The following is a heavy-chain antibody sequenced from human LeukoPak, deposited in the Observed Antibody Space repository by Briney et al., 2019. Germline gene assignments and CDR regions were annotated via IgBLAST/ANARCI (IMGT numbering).Heavy chain of an antibody. CDR2: ISGSGGST. CDR1: GFTFSSYA. D-gene: IGHD2-21*02. CDR3: AKLVVTAKYYYYGMDV. J-gene: IGHJ6*02. Sequence: GGSLRLSCAASGFTFSSYAMSWVRQAPGKGLEWVSAISGSGGSTYYADSVKGRFTISRDNSKNTLYLQMNSLRAEDTAVYYCAKLVVTAKYYYYGMDVWGQGTTVTVSS. V-gene: IGHV3-23*01.